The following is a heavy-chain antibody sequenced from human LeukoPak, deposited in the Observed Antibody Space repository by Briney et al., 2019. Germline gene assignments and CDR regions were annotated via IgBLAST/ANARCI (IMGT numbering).Heavy chain of an antibody. V-gene: IGHV4-59*01. CDR3: ARDRSSSWYDRDAFDI. J-gene: IGHJ3*02. CDR2: IYYSGST. D-gene: IGHD6-13*01. Sequence: SETLSLTCTVSGGSISSYYWSWIRQPPGKGLEWIGYIYYSGSTNYNPSLKSRVTISVDTSKNQFSLKLSSVTAADTAVYYCARDRSSSWYDRDAFDIWGQGTMVTVSS. CDR1: GGSISSYY.